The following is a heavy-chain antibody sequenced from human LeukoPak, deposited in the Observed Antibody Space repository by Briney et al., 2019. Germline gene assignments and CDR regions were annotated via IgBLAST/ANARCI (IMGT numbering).Heavy chain of an antibody. D-gene: IGHD6-13*01. CDR1: GFTFSTYA. V-gene: IGHV3-64*01. CDR3: ARRGAAAGTSDY. J-gene: IGHJ4*02. CDR2: ISSNGGST. Sequence: PGGSLRLSCAASGFTFSTYAMHWVRQAPGKGLEYVSTISSNGGSTYYVNSVKGRFTISRDNSNSTLYLQMGSLRAEDMAVYYCARRGAAAGTSDYWGQGTLVTVSS.